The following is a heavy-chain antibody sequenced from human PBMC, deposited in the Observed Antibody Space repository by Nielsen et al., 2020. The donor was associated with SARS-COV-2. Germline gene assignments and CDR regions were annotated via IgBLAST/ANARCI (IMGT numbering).Heavy chain of an antibody. J-gene: IGHJ6*02. CDR2: IDWDDDK. D-gene: IGHD3-10*01. CDR3: AQISAMVRGVIHYYYGMDV. Sequence: WIRQPPGKALEWLALIDWDDDKYYSTSLKTRLTISKDTSKNQVVLTMTNMDPVDTATYYCAQISAMVRGVIHYYYGMDVWGQGTTVTVSS. V-gene: IGHV2-70*01.